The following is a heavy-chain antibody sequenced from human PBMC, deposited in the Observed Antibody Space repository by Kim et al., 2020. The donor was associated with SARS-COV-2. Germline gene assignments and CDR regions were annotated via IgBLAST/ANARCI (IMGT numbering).Heavy chain of an antibody. V-gene: IGHV1-18*01. CDR3: LRSSWGDINDY. J-gene: IGHJ4*02. CDR2: ITTSDGDT. D-gene: IGHD3-16*01. Sequence: ASVKVSCKTSGDTSRKNGFSWVRQAPGRGLKWMGWITTSDGDTKYALKFRNRVTMTTDSSTTTGYMELRSLTYDDTAVYFCLRSSWGDINDYWGQGTLVTVSS. CDR1: GDTSRKNG.